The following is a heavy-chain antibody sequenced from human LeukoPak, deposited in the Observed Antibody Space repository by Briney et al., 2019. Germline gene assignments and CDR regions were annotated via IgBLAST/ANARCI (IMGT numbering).Heavy chain of an antibody. J-gene: IGHJ6*04. CDR3: ARDSDCGSTSCYGGMDV. CDR2: IWYDGSNK. V-gene: IGHV3-33*01. Sequence: GGSLRLSCAASGFTFSSYGMHWVRPAPGKGLEWVAVIWYDGSNKYYADSVKGRFTISRDNSKNTLYLQMNSLRAEDTAVYYCARDSDCGSTSCYGGMDVWGKGTTVTVSS. D-gene: IGHD2-2*01. CDR1: GFTFSSYG.